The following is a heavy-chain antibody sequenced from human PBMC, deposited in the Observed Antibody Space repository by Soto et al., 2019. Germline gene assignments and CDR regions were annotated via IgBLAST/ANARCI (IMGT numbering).Heavy chain of an antibody. Sequence: ASVKVSCKXSQYTFTNFYLHWVRQAPGQRPEWMGWINNGGGTIYAQKFQGGLTMTRDTSITTAYMELSRLSSDDTAFYYCATCSDWSPLLDYWGQGTLVTVSS. CDR3: ATCSDWSPLLDY. D-gene: IGHD6-19*01. J-gene: IGHJ4*02. CDR1: QYTFTNFY. CDR2: INNGGGT. V-gene: IGHV1-2*02.